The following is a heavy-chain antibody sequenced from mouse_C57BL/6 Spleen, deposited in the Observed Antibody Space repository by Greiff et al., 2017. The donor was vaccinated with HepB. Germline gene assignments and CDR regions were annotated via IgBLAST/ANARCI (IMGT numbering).Heavy chain of an antibody. Sequence: VQLQQSGPELVKPGASVKIPCKASGYTFTDYNMDWVKQSHGKSLEWIGDINPNNGGTIYNQKFKGKATLTVDKSSSTAYMELRSLTSEDTAVYYCARGPYGSIHEEYAMDYWGQGTSVTVSS. J-gene: IGHJ4*01. CDR3: ARGPYGSIHEEYAMDY. CDR2: INPNNGGT. V-gene: IGHV1-18*01. CDR1: GYTFTDYN. D-gene: IGHD1-1*01.